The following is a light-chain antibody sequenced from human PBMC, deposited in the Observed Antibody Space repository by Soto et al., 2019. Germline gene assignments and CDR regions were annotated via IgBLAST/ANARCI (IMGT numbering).Light chain of an antibody. CDR2: EVS. V-gene: IGLV2-14*01. CDR1: SSDVGGYNY. J-gene: IGLJ1*01. CDR3: SSYTSRSTLV. Sequence: QSVLTRPASVSGSPGQSITISCTGTSSDVGGYNYVSWYQQHPGKAPKLMIYEVSNRPSGVSNRFSGSKSGNTASLTISGLQAEDEADYYCSSYTSRSTLVFGPGTKVTVL.